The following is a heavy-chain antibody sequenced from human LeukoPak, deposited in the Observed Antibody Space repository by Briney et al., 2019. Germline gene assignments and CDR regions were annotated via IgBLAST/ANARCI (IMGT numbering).Heavy chain of an antibody. J-gene: IGHJ5*02. V-gene: IGHV1-18*01. CDR1: GYTFTSYG. D-gene: IGHD3-3*01. CDR3: ARLPVTLEDRDFWSGSSWFDP. CDR2: ISAYNGNT. Sequence: ASVKVSCKASGYTFTSYGISWVRQAPGQGLEWMGWISAYNGNTNYAQKLQGRVTMTTDTYTSTAYMELRSLRSDDTAVYYCARLPVTLEDRDFWSGSSWFDPWGQGTLVTVSS.